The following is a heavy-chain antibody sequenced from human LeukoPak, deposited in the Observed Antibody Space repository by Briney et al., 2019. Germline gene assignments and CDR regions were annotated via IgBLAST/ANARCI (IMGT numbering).Heavy chain of an antibody. CDR2: INWNGGST. CDR3: ARESLSGSYAYYYYYYMDV. V-gene: IGHV3-20*04. Sequence: PGGSLRLSCAASGFTFDDYGMSWVRQAPGKGLEWVSGINWNGGSTGYADSVKGRFTISRDNAKNSLYLQMNSLRAEDTAVYYCARESLSGSYAYYYYYYMDVWGKGTTVTVSS. D-gene: IGHD1-26*01. CDR1: GFTFDDYG. J-gene: IGHJ6*03.